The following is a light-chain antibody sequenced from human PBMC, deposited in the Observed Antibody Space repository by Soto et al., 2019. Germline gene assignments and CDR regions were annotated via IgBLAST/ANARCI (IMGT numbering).Light chain of an antibody. CDR1: SSDVGGYNY. Sequence: QSVLTQPASVSGSPGQSITISCTGTSSDVGGYNYVPWYQQHPGKAPKLMIYDVSNRPSGVSNRFSGSKSGNTASLTIFGLQAEDEADYYCSSYTSSSTPGVFGTGTKVTVL. CDR3: SSYTSSSTPGV. J-gene: IGLJ1*01. V-gene: IGLV2-14*01. CDR2: DVS.